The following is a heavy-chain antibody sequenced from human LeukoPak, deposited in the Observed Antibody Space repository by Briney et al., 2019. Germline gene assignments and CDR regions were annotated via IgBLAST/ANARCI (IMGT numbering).Heavy chain of an antibody. D-gene: IGHD2-15*01. CDR2: ISSSGSTI. J-gene: IGHJ6*03. CDR3: ARDELGYCSGGSCSGDYYYYYMDV. V-gene: IGHV3-48*03. Sequence: GGSLRLSCAASGFTFSSYEMNWVRQAPGKGLEWVSYISSSGSTIYYADSVKGRFTISRDNAKNSLYLQMNSLRAEDTAVYYCARDELGYCSGGSCSGDYYYYYMDVWGKGTTVTISS. CDR1: GFTFSSYE.